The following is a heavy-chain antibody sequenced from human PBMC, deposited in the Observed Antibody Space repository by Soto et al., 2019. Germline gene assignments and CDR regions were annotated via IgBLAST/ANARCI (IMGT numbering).Heavy chain of an antibody. CDR1: GYTFTSYG. J-gene: IGHJ6*02. V-gene: IGHV1-18*01. CDR2: ISAYNGNT. D-gene: IGHD2-15*01. CDR3: ARDLYVAAPGGGYYYYGMDV. Sequence: QVQLVQSGAEVKKPGASVKVSCKASGYTFTSYGISWVRQAPGQGLEWMGWISAYNGNTNYAQKLQGRVTMTTDTSPSTAYMELRSLRSDDTAVYYCARDLYVAAPGGGYYYYGMDVWGQGTTVTVSS.